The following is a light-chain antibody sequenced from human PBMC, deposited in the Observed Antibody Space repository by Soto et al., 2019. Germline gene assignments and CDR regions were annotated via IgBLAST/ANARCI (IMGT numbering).Light chain of an antibody. CDR1: SSDVGGNKY. CDR3: SAFTGTTYV. V-gene: IGLV2-14*03. CDR2: DVS. Sequence: QSVLTQPASVSGSPGQSITISCTGTSSDVGGNKYVSWYQHYPGKAPKLMICDVSNRPSGVSNRFSGSKSGNTASLTISGLQAEDEADYYGSAFTGTTYVFGTGTKVTVL. J-gene: IGLJ1*01.